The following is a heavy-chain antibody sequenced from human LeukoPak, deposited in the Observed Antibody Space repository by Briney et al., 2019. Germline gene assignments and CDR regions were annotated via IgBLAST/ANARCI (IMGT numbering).Heavy chain of an antibody. D-gene: IGHD1-14*01. J-gene: IGHJ4*02. V-gene: IGHV3-23*01. CDR2: ISGSGSST. Sequence: GGSLRLSCAASGFTFSSYAMTWVRQAPGKGLQWVSSISGSGSSTYYADSVKGRFTISRDNSKNTRYLQMNSLRAEDTAVYYCAKPARTDYADYWGQGTLVTVSS. CDR1: GFTFSSYA. CDR3: AKPARTDYADY.